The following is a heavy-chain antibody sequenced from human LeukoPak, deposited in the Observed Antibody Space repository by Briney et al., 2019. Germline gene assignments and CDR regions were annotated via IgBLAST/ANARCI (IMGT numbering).Heavy chain of an antibody. J-gene: IGHJ4*02. CDR3: ALMVYATTENY. Sequence: ASVKVSCKASGYTFTDYFMHWVRQAPGQGLEWMGWINPDSGGTNYAQKFQGRVTMTRNTSINTAFMELSWLRSDDTAVYYCALMVYATTENYWGQGTLVTVSS. CDR2: INPDSGGT. V-gene: IGHV1-2*02. CDR1: GYTFTDYF. D-gene: IGHD2-8*01.